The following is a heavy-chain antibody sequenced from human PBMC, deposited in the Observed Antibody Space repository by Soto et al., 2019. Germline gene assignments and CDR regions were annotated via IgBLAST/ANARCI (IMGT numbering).Heavy chain of an antibody. J-gene: IGHJ6*03. CDR2: IYYSGST. Sequence: PSETLSLTCTVSGGSISSYYWSWIRQPPGKGLEWIGYIYYSGSTNYHPSLKSRVTISVDTSKNQFSLKLSSVTAADTAGDYWARLSAPYMDVWGKGTTVTVSS. D-gene: IGHD3-10*01. CDR3: ARLSAPYMDV. CDR1: GGSISSYY. V-gene: IGHV4-59*08.